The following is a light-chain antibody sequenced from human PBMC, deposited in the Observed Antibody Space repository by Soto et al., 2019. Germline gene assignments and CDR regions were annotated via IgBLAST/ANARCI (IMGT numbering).Light chain of an antibody. CDR1: QSISTK. Sequence: DIILTQSSGTLSVSPGASATLSCRASQSISTKLAWYHQRPGQPPRLLIYRASNRATGVPDRFTGSGSGAAFNLTISSLEPEDLAIYYWQQGTDWPPGTFGQGTKVE. CDR2: RAS. J-gene: IGKJ1*01. CDR3: QQGTDWPPGT. V-gene: IGKV3-11*01.